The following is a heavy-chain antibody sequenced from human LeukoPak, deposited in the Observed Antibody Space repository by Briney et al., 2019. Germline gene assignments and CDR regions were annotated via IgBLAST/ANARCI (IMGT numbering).Heavy chain of an antibody. CDR3: ARDDADSAYADGDY. CDR2: IIPLLGIA. V-gene: IGHV1-69*04. CDR1: GGLFSSYT. Sequence: SVKVSCKASGGLFSSYTISWVRQAPGQGLEWMGRIIPLLGIANYAQKFQGRVTIIADKSTSTAYMELSSLRSEDTAVYYCARDDADSAYADGDYWGQGTLVTVSS. J-gene: IGHJ4*02. D-gene: IGHD5-12*01.